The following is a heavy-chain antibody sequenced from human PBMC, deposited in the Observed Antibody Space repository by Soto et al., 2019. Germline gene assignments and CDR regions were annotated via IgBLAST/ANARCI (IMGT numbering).Heavy chain of an antibody. D-gene: IGHD3-10*01. Sequence: LGESLNISCKGSGYSLTTSWIAWVRQMPGKGLEWVGIIYFGDSDTRYSPSFQGQVTISVDKSITTAYLQWSSLRASDTAMYYCVRNYHGFDSWGQGTPVTVS. CDR3: VRNYHGFDS. CDR1: GYSLTTSW. V-gene: IGHV5-51*01. CDR2: IYFGDSDT. J-gene: IGHJ4*02.